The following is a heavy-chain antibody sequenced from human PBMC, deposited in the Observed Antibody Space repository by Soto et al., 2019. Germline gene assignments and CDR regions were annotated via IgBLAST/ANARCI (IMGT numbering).Heavy chain of an antibody. J-gene: IGHJ6*02. V-gene: IGHV4-4*07. Sequence: QVQLQESGPGLLKPSETLSLTCTVSGGSISNYYWSWIRQPAGKGPEWIGRIYTSGSTTYNPSLNGRASMSVDTSKNQLSLKVTFVTAADTDVYFYAGDQGYYYSGTDVWGQGTTVTVSS. CDR1: GGSISNYY. CDR2: IYTSGST. CDR3: AGDQGYYYSGTDV.